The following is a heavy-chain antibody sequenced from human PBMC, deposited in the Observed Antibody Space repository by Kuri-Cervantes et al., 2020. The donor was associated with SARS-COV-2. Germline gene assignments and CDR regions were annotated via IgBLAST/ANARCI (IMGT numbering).Heavy chain of an antibody. Sequence: GESLKISCVASGFTFRSYWMHWVRQAPGKGLVWVSRINGDGSTRTYANSVKGRFTISRDNAKNSLYLQMNSLRAEDTAVYYCASSHEWSSGSYFWFDPWGQGTLVTVSS. V-gene: IGHV3-74*03. CDR2: INGDGSTR. J-gene: IGHJ5*02. D-gene: IGHD3-10*01. CDR3: ASSHEWSSGSYFWFDP. CDR1: GFTFRSYW.